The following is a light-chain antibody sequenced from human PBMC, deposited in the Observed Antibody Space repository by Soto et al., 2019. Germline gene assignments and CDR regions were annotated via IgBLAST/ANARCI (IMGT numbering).Light chain of an antibody. Sequence: EIVLTQSPGTLSLSPGERATLSCRASQSVSSNLAWYQQKPGQAPRLLIYAASTRATGIPVRFSGSGSGTEFTLTISSLQSEDFAVYYCQQYNNWPPWTFGQGTKVDIK. J-gene: IGKJ1*01. V-gene: IGKV3-15*01. CDR3: QQYNNWPPWT. CDR1: QSVSSN. CDR2: AAS.